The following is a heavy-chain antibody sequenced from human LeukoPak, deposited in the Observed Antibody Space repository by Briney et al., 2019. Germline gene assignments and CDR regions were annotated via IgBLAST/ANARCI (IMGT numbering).Heavy chain of an antibody. CDR2: IYTSGST. D-gene: IGHD3-9*01. V-gene: IGHV4-4*07. Sequence: KTSETLSLTCTVSGGSISSYYWSWIRQPAGKGLEWIGRIYTSGSTNYNPSLKSRVTMSVDTSKNQFSLKLSSVTAADTAVYYCARTSISQAPSNYYFDYWGQGTLVTVSS. J-gene: IGHJ4*02. CDR3: ARTSISQAPSNYYFDY. CDR1: GGSISSYY.